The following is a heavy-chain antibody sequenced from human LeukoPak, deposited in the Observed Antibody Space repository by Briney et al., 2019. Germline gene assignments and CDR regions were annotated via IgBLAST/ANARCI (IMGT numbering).Heavy chain of an antibody. CDR1: GFTFSSYS. Sequence: GGSLRLSCAASGFTFSSYSMNWVRQPPGKGLVWVSRINTDGSSTSYADSVKGRFTISRDNAKNTLYLQMNSLRAEDTAVYYCARARSGYYYMDVWGKGTTVTVSS. J-gene: IGHJ6*03. CDR2: INTDGSST. V-gene: IGHV3-74*01. CDR3: ARARSGYYYMDV.